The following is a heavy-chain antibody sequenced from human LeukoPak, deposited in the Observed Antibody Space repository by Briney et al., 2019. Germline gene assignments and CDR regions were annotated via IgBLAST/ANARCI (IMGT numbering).Heavy chain of an antibody. D-gene: IGHD4/OR15-4a*01. CDR3: ARRAGAYSHPYDY. Sequence: GALLLSCAASGFPFSSYGMSWVRPAPGKGLEWVSAISGSGGSTYYADSVKGRFTISRDNSKNTLYLQMNSLRAEDTAVYYCARRAGAYSHPYDYWGQGTLVTVSS. CDR1: GFPFSSYG. CDR2: ISGSGGST. J-gene: IGHJ4*02. V-gene: IGHV3-23*01.